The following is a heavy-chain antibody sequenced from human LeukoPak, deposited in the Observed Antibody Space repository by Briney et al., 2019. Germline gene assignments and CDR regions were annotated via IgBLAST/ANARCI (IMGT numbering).Heavy chain of an antibody. CDR3: TREGGGAEAAFDY. D-gene: IGHD6-19*01. CDR1: GDGVPSNTAC. J-gene: IGHJ4*02. V-gene: IGHV6-1*01. CDR2: TSYRSKWKK. Sequence: SQTLSLTRVISGDGVPSNTACGHWIPQSPSRGLEWLGRTSYRSKWKKDYALSVKNRITINQDTSKNQFSLQLNSVTPDDTAVYCCTREGGGAEAAFDYWGQGALVTVS.